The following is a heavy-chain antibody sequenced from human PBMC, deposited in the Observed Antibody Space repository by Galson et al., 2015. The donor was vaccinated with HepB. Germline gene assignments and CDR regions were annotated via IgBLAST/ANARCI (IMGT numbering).Heavy chain of an antibody. V-gene: IGHV3-23*01. J-gene: IGHJ4*02. CDR2: IDDGGGAT. D-gene: IGHD2-21*01. CDR1: GLTFSSYA. CDR3: AKDSPILTY. Sequence: LRLSCAASGLTFSSYAMSWVRQAPGKGLEWVSAIDDGGGATYYADSVKGRFTISRDNSKNTLYLQMNSLRAEDTAVYYCAKDSPILTYWGQGTLVTVSS.